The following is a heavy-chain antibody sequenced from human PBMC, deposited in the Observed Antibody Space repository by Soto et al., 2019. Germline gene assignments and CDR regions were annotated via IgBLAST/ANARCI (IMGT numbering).Heavy chain of an antibody. V-gene: IGHV1-18*01. D-gene: IGHD3-3*01. CDR1: GYNFTSYV. Sequence: ASVKVSCKTSGYNFTSYVINWLRQAPGQGLEWMGWFRPHDNYANYAQNFQGRVPMTTDASTNTAFMELRRLRSVDTAIYYWARRDFESSWSYFCFDAWGQGTTVTVSS. CDR2: FRPHDNYA. J-gene: IGHJ6*01. CDR3: ARRDFESSWSYFCFDA.